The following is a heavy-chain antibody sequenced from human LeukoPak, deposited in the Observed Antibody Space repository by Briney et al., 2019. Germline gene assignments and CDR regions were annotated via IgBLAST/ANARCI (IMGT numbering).Heavy chain of an antibody. CDR1: GGSISSSTDY. J-gene: IGHJ4*02. CDR3: ARHPRVILWFGEFGY. D-gene: IGHD3-10*01. V-gene: IGHV4-39*01. CDR2: IYYSGST. Sequence: PSETLSLTCTVSGGSISSSTDYWGWIRQPPGKGLEWIANIYYSGSTYYNPSLKSRVTISVDTSKNQFSLKLSSVTAADTAVYYCARHPRVILWFGEFGYWGQGTLVTVSS.